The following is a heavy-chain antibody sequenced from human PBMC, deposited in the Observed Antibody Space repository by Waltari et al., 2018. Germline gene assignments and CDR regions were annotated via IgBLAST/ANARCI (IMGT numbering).Heavy chain of an antibody. CDR1: GYTFTSYG. J-gene: IGHJ4*02. CDR2: ISAYDGNT. Sequence: QVQLVQSGAEVKKPGASVKVSCKASGYTFTSYGISWVRQAPGQGLEWMGWISAYDGNTKYAQKRQGRGTMTTDTSTSTAYMELRSLRSDDTAVYYCARDHDYSNYVVMSDFDYWGQGTLVTVSS. D-gene: IGHD4-4*01. CDR3: ARDHDYSNYVVMSDFDY. V-gene: IGHV1-18*01.